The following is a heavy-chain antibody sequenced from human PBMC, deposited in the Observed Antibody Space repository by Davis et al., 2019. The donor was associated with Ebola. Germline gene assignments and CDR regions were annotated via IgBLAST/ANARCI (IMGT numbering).Heavy chain of an antibody. D-gene: IGHD3-10*01. J-gene: IGHJ4*02. CDR1: GFTFSGSA. Sequence: GESLKISCAASGFTFSGSAMHWVRQASGKGLEWVGRIRSKANSYATAYAASVKGRFTISRDDSKNTAYLQMNSLKTEDTAVYYCTGSGAAGDYWGPGTLVTVSS. CDR2: IRSKANSYAT. CDR3: TGSGAAGDY. V-gene: IGHV3-73*01.